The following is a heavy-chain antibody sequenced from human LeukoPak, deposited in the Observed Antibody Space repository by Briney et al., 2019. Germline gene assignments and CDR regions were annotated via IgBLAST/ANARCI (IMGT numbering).Heavy chain of an antibody. Sequence: GGSLRLSCAASGFTFSSYVMHWVRQAPGKGLEWVAIISYDGSNEYYADSVKGRFTISRDNSKNTLYLQMNSLRAADTAVHYCAKDGRGSGYFPDYWGQGTLVTVSS. V-gene: IGHV3-30*04. CDR2: ISYDGSNE. J-gene: IGHJ4*02. CDR3: AKDGRGSGYFPDY. CDR1: GFTFSSYV. D-gene: IGHD3-22*01.